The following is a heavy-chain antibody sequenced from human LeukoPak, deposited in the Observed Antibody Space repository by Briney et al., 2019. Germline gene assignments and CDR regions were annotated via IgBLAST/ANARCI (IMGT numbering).Heavy chain of an antibody. CDR2: ISSSSSYI. J-gene: IGHJ4*02. Sequence: GGSLRLSCAASGFTFSSYSMNWVRQAPGKGLEWVSSISSSSSYIYYADSVKGRFTISRDNAKNSLYLQMNSLRAEDTAVYYCARSPSLQLWFLHYWGQGTLVSVCS. CDR1: GFTFSSYS. D-gene: IGHD5-18*01. V-gene: IGHV3-21*01. CDR3: ARSPSLQLWFLHY.